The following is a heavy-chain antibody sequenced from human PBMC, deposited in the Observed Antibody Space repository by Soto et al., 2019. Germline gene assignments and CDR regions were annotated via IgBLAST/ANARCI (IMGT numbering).Heavy chain of an antibody. CDR2: IGTAGDT. Sequence: GGSLRLSCAASGFTFSSYDMHWVRQATGKGLEWVSAIGTAGDTYYPGSVKGRFTISRENAKNSLYLQMNSLRAGDTAVYYCARGRGRGTYDSSGYYYWGQGTLVTVSS. D-gene: IGHD3-22*01. CDR1: GFTFSSYD. V-gene: IGHV3-13*01. CDR3: ARGRGRGTYDSSGYYY. J-gene: IGHJ4*02.